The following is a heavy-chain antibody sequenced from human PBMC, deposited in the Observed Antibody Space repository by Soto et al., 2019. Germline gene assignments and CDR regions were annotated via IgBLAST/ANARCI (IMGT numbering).Heavy chain of an antibody. CDR2: INAGNGNT. J-gene: IGHJ3*02. Sequence: GASVKVSCKASGYTFTSYAMHWVRQPPGQRLEWMGWINAGNGNTKYSQKFQGRVTITRDTSASTAYMELSSLRSEDTAVYYCARVQVPDIVVVVAASNPSAFDIWGQGTMVTVSS. CDR1: GYTFTSYA. D-gene: IGHD2-15*01. CDR3: ARVQVPDIVVVVAASNPSAFDI. V-gene: IGHV1-3*01.